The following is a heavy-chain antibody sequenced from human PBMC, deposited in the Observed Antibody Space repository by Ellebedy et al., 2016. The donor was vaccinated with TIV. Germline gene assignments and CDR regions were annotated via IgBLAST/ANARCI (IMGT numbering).Heavy chain of an antibody. Sequence: GGSLRLXXAASGFTFSSYSMNWVRQAPGKGLEWVSSISSSSSYIYYADSVKGRFTISRDNAKNSLHLQMNSLRAEDTAVYYCAGYDYGDYRENWYFDLWGRGTLVTVSS. CDR1: GFTFSSYS. CDR3: AGYDYGDYRENWYFDL. D-gene: IGHD4-17*01. V-gene: IGHV3-21*01. CDR2: ISSSSSYI. J-gene: IGHJ2*01.